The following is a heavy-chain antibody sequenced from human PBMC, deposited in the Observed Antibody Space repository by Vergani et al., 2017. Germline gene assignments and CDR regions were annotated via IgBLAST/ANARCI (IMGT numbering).Heavy chain of an antibody. CDR1: GYTFTSYA. CDR3: ASTFTVTTYYYYGMDV. V-gene: IGHV1-3*01. J-gene: IGHJ6*02. CDR2: INAGNGNT. Sequence: QVQLVQSGAEVKKPGASVKVSCKASGYTFTSYAMHWVRQAPGQRLEWMGWINAGNGNTKYSQKFQGRVTITRDTSASTAYMELSSLRAEDTAVYYCASTFTVTTYYYYGMDVWGQVTTVTVSS. D-gene: IGHD4-17*01.